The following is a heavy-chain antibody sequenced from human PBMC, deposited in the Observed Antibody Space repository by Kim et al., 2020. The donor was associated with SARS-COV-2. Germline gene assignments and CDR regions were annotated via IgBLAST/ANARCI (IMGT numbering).Heavy chain of an antibody. V-gene: IGHV3-74*01. Sequence: GGSLRLSCAASGFTFSSYWMHWVRQAPGKGLVWVSRINSDGSSTSYADSVKGRFTISRDNAKNTLYLQMNSLRAEDTAVYYCARELTYYDFWSGYYYGMDVWGQGTTVTVSS. J-gene: IGHJ6*02. CDR2: INSDGSST. CDR1: GFTFSSYW. D-gene: IGHD3-3*01. CDR3: ARELTYYDFWSGYYYGMDV.